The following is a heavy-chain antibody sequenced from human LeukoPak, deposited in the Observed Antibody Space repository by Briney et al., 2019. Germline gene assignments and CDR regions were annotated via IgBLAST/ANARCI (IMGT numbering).Heavy chain of an antibody. CDR3: ARAGRADGDYHYFDY. Sequence: GGSLRLSCAASGFTFSSYAMHWVRQAPGKGLEWVAVISYDGSNKYYADSVKGRFTISRDNSKNTLYLQMNSLRADDTAVYYCARAGRADGDYHYFDYWGQGTLVTVSS. J-gene: IGHJ4*02. D-gene: IGHD4-17*01. CDR1: GFTFSSYA. CDR2: ISYDGSNK. V-gene: IGHV3-30-3*01.